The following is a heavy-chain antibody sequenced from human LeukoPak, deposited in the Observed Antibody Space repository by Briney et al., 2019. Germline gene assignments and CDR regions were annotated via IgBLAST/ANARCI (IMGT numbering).Heavy chain of an antibody. V-gene: IGHV3-48*01. CDR2: ISSSSSTI. CDR1: GFTFSSYS. Sequence: RGSLRLSSAASGFTFSSYSMNWVRQVPGKGLEWVSYISSSSSTIYYADSVKGRFTISRDNAKNSLYLQMNSLGAEDTAVYYCARDLHCSGGSCYSNPLDYWGQGTLVTASS. CDR3: ARDLHCSGGSCYSNPLDY. D-gene: IGHD2-15*01. J-gene: IGHJ4*02.